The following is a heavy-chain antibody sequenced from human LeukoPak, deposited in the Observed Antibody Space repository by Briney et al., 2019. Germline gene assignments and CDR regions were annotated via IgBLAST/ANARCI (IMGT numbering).Heavy chain of an antibody. J-gene: IGHJ4*02. CDR3: AKDRRAGSYDY. Sequence: PGGTLRLSCAASGFTFSRNGMTWFRQAPGKGLEWVSAISGSGGNTYYADSVKGRFTISRDNSKNTLYLQMNSLRAEDTAVYYCAKDRRAGSYDYWGQGTLVTVSS. D-gene: IGHD3-10*01. CDR1: GFTFSRNG. CDR2: ISGSGGNT. V-gene: IGHV3-23*01.